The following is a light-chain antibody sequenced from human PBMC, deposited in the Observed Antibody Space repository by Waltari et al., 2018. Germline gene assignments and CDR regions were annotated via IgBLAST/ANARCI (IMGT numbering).Light chain of an antibody. CDR2: YDS. Sequence: SYVLTQPPSVSVAPGKTARITCGGNNIENKRVHWYQQKPGQAPVLVILYDSDRPSGTPERFSGSNAGNPATLTSSRVEAGDEADYYCQVWDSSRDYVMFGGGTKLTVL. CDR1: NIENKR. CDR3: QVWDSSRDYVM. J-gene: IGLJ3*02. V-gene: IGLV3-21*04.